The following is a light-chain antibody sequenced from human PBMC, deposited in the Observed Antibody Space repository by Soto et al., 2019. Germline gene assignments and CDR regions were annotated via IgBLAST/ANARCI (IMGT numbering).Light chain of an antibody. Sequence: EIVLTQSPATLSLSPCDRATLSCRSSQSVSSYLAWYQQKPGQAPRLLIYDASNRATGIPARFSGSGSGTDFTLTISRLEPEDFAVYYCQQYGSSPPITFGQGTRLEIK. CDR2: DAS. V-gene: IGKV3-20*01. CDR1: QSVSSY. CDR3: QQYGSSPPIT. J-gene: IGKJ5*01.